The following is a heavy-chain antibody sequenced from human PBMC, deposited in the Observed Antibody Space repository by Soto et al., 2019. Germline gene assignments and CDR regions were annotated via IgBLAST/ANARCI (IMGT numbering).Heavy chain of an antibody. CDR2: ISYDERNK. V-gene: IGHV3-30*18. CDR1: GFTFSDYG. CDR3: ANTNYDFWGMDV. D-gene: IGHD3-3*01. Sequence: GGSLRLSCAASGFTFSDYGMHWVRQAPGKGLEWVAVISYDERNKYYADSVKGRFTISRDNSKNTLYLQMNSLRAEDTAMYYCANTNYDFWGMDVWGQGTTVTVS. J-gene: IGHJ6*02.